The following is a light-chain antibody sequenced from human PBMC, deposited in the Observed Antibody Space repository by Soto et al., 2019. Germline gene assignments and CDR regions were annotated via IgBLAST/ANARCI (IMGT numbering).Light chain of an antibody. V-gene: IGKV1-39*01. Sequence: IQVPQSPSSLSASVGDTVTITCLTSQSISGKLSWYQQIPGKAPKLLIYAASRLQSGVPSRFSASGSGTEFTLTISSLHPDDFASYYCQQSYSRVTFGQGTKVDIK. CDR2: AAS. CDR3: QQSYSRVT. J-gene: IGKJ1*01. CDR1: QSISGK.